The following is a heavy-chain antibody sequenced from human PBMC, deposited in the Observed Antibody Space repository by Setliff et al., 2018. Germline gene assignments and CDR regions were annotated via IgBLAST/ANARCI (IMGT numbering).Heavy chain of an antibody. CDR3: ARISRLCTSSWDDY. D-gene: IGHD6-13*01. CDR1: GFSFNNYY. J-gene: IGHJ4*02. V-gene: IGHV3-21*01. CDR2: ISRDTDYT. Sequence: GGSLRLSCAASGFSFNNYYMTWVRQAPGKGLEWISGISRDTDYTYYAESVKGRFTIFRDNAKNSVYLQMNRLRAEDTAVYYCARISRLCTSSWDDYWGRGTLVTVSS.